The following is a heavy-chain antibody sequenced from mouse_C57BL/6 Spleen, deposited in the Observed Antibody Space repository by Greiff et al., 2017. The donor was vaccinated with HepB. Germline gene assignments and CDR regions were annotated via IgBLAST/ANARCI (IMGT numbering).Heavy chain of an antibody. CDR2: INPGSGGT. J-gene: IGHJ4*01. Sequence: VQLQQSGAELVRPGTSVKVSCKASGYAFTNYLIEWVKQRPGQGLEWIGVINPGSGGTNYNEKFKGKATLTADKSSSTAYMQLSSLTSEDSAVYFCARSWDVGAMDYWGQGTSVTVSS. CDR1: GYAFTNYL. D-gene: IGHD4-1*01. CDR3: ARSWDVGAMDY. V-gene: IGHV1-54*01.